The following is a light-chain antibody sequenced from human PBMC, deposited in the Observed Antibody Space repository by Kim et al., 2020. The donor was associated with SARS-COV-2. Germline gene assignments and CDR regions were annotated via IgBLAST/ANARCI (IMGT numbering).Light chain of an antibody. CDR3: QVWDSSSDHRVV. CDR1: SIGSKS. V-gene: IGLV3-21*04. Sequence: PGKTARVSCGGNSIGSKSVHCYQQKSGQAPVLVIYYDSDRPSGIPERFSGSNSGNTATLTISRVEAGDEADYYCQVWDSSSDHRVVFGGGTKLTVL. J-gene: IGLJ2*01. CDR2: YDS.